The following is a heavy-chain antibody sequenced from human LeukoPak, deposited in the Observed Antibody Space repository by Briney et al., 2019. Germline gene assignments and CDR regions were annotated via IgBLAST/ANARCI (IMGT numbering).Heavy chain of an antibody. V-gene: IGHV3-23*01. CDR3: ARSTLWFGADY. D-gene: IGHD3-10*01. CDR1: GFTVSSHA. CDR2: ISGSGGST. J-gene: IGHJ4*02. Sequence: GGSLRLSCAVSGFTVSSHAMSWVRQAPGKGLEWVSAISGSGGSTYYADSVKGRFTISRDNSKNTLYLQMNSLRAEDTAVYYCARSTLWFGADYWGQGTLVTVSS.